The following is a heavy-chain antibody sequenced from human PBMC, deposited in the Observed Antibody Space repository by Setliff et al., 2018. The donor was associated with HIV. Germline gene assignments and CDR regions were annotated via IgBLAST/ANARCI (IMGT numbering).Heavy chain of an antibody. Sequence: SETLSLTCAVSGYSISSGYYWGWIRQPPGKGLEWIGSIYHSGSTYYNPSLKSRVTISVDTSKNQFSLKLSSVTAADTAVYYCGGNGYYSIDYWGQGTLVTVSS. V-gene: IGHV4-38-2*01. CDR1: GYSISSGYY. CDR2: IYHSGST. D-gene: IGHD3-22*01. CDR3: GGNGYYSIDY. J-gene: IGHJ4*02.